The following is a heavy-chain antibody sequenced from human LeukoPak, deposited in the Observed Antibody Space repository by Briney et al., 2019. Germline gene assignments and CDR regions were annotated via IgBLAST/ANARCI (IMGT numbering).Heavy chain of an antibody. CDR1: GFTVSSNY. D-gene: IGHD3-10*01. CDR2: ISWNSGSI. CDR3: AKTLKADYYGSGSYQS. J-gene: IGHJ5*02. Sequence: GGSLRLSCAASGFTVSSNYMSWVRQAPGKGLEWVSGISWNSGSIGYADSVKGRFTISRDNAKNSLYLQMNSLRAEDTALYYCAKTLKADYYGSGSYQSWGQGTLVTVSS. V-gene: IGHV3-9*01.